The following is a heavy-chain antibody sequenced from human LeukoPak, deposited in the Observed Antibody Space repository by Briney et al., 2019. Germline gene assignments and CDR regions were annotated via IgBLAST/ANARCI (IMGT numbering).Heavy chain of an antibody. Sequence: GGSLRLSCAASGFTFSSYAMHWVRQAPGKGLEWVAVISYDGSNKYYADSVKGRFTISRDNSKNTLYLQMNSLRAEDTAVYYCARDRLQWDGYYYGMDVWGQGTTVTVSS. CDR3: ARDRLQWDGYYYGMDV. CDR1: GFTFSSYA. V-gene: IGHV3-30-3*01. D-gene: IGHD1-26*01. CDR2: ISYDGSNK. J-gene: IGHJ6*02.